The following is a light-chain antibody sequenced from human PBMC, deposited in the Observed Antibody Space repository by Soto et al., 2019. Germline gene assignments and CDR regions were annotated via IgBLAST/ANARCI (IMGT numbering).Light chain of an antibody. J-gene: IGKJ4*01. CDR3: QQSSSTQLT. V-gene: IGKV1-39*01. CDR2: GAS. CDR1: ETISLY. Sequence: IHMTQSPSSLSASVGDRVTITCRASETISLYLNWYQHKPGQAPKLLIYGASKLQSGVPPRFSGSGSGTDFTLSITSLQTEDFATYYCQQSSSTQLTLGGGTKVDIK.